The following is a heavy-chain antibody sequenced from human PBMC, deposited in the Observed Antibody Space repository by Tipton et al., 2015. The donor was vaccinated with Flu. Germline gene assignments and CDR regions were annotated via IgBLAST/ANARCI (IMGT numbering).Heavy chain of an antibody. V-gene: IGHV3-53*01. Sequence: SLRLSCAASGFTVSSNYMSWVRQAPGKGLEWVSASYTDGNSNYADSLKGRFSVSRDNSKNTLYLQMNSLRVEDTAVYYCASLRRSGSYSGYAFDIWGQGTMVTVSS. J-gene: IGHJ3*02. CDR2: SYTDGNS. D-gene: IGHD1-26*01. CDR3: ASLRRSGSYSGYAFDI. CDR1: GFTVSSNY.